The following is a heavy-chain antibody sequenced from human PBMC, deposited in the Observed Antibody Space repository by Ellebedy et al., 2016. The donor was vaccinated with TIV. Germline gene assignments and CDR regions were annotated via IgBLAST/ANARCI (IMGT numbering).Heavy chain of an antibody. CDR3: ARDTRFIDQQHNWFDP. Sequence: GESLKISCAASGFTFSDYYMIWIRQAPGKGLECVSYITSSGSPTYYADSVRGRFTISRDNAKNSLYLQMNSLRAEDTAVYFCARDTRFIDQQHNWFDPWGQGTLVTVSS. V-gene: IGHV3-11*01. CDR1: GFTFSDYY. D-gene: IGHD1/OR15-1a*01. CDR2: ITSSGSPT. J-gene: IGHJ5*02.